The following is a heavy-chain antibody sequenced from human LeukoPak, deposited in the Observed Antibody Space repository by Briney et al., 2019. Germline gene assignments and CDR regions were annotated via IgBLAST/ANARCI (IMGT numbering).Heavy chain of an antibody. V-gene: IGHV1-69*05. CDR1: GGTFSSYA. J-gene: IGHJ4*02. CDR3: AGADGVHIAARPLDY. CDR2: IIPIFGTA. D-gene: IGHD6-6*01. Sequence: GASVKVSCKASGGTFSSYAISWVRQAPGQGLEWMGGIIPIFGTADYAQKFQGRVTITTDESTSTAYMELSSLRSEDTAVCYCAGADGVHIAARPLDYWGQGTLVTVSS.